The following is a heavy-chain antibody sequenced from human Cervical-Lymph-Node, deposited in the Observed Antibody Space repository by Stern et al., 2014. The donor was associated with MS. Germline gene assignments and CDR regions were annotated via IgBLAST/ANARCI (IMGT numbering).Heavy chain of an antibody. J-gene: IGHJ4*02. Sequence: QMQLVQSGAEMKKPGASVKVSCMASGYSFTSYFIIWVRKDHGQGLEWMGIINPSAGNTNYAQKFQGRVVMTSDTSTGTVYLELSSLRSEDTAVYYCARDEGADYWGQGTLVTVSS. V-gene: IGHV1-46*01. CDR3: ARDEGADY. CDR1: GYSFTSYF. CDR2: INPSAGNT.